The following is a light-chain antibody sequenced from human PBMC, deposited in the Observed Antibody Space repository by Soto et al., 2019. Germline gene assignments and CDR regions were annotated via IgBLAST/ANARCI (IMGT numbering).Light chain of an antibody. Sequence: IGLTQSPGTLSLSPGERATLACRASQGLXSYFGWYKSKPGQAPRLLIXDASSRATGIPDRFSGSGSGREFTLTISSLQSEDFAVSYCQQYNNCPKITFGQGTRLEI. CDR1: QGLXSY. CDR2: DAS. CDR3: QQYNNCPKIT. V-gene: IGKV3D-15*01. J-gene: IGKJ5*01.